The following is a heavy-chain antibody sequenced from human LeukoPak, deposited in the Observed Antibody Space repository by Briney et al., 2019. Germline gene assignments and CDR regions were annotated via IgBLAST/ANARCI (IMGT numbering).Heavy chain of an antibody. Sequence: PGGSLRLSCAASGFTVSSNYMSWVRQAPGKGLEWVSVIYSGGSTYYADSVKGRFTISRDNSKNTLYLQMNSLRAEDTAVYYCARVTMTRYYYYGMDVWGQGTTVTVSS. D-gene: IGHD4/OR15-4a*01. CDR1: GFTVSSNY. J-gene: IGHJ6*02. CDR2: IYSGGST. V-gene: IGHV3-66*01. CDR3: ARVTMTRYYYYGMDV.